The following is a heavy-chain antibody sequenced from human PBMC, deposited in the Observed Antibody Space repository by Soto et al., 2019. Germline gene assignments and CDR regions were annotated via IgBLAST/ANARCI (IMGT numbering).Heavy chain of an antibody. CDR1: GFTFSSYA. CDR3: AREKYYDFWSGPYYGMDV. CDR2: ISYDGSNK. J-gene: IGHJ6*02. V-gene: IGHV3-30-3*01. Sequence: PGGSLRLSCPPSGFTFSSYAMHWVRQAPGKGLEWVAVISYDGSNKYYADSVKGRFTISRDNSKNTLYLQMNSLRAEDTAVYYCAREKYYDFWSGPYYGMDVWGQGTTVTVPS. D-gene: IGHD3-3*01.